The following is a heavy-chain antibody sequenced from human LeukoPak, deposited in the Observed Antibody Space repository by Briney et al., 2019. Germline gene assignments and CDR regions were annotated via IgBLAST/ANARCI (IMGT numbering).Heavy chain of an antibody. D-gene: IGHD3-3*01. Sequence: GGSLRLSCAASGFTFSSYAMSWVRQAPGKGLEWVSAISGSGGSTYYADSVKGRFTISRDNSKNTLYLQMNSLRAEDTAVYYCAKAYYDFWGGYSNYFDYWGQGTLVTVSS. CDR2: ISGSGGST. CDR3: AKAYYDFWGGYSNYFDY. CDR1: GFTFSSYA. J-gene: IGHJ4*02. V-gene: IGHV3-23*01.